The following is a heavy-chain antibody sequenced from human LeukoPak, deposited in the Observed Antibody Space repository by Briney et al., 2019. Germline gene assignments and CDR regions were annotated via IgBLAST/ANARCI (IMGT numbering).Heavy chain of an antibody. Sequence: AGGSLRLSCAASGFTFSSYAMSWVRQAPGKGLEWVSAISGSGGSTYYADSVKGRFTISRDNSKNTLYLQMNSLRAEDTAVYYCAKDMQLWVVGYFDLWGRGTLVTVSS. D-gene: IGHD5-18*01. J-gene: IGHJ2*01. CDR2: ISGSGGST. CDR1: GFTFSSYA. V-gene: IGHV3-23*01. CDR3: AKDMQLWVVGYFDL.